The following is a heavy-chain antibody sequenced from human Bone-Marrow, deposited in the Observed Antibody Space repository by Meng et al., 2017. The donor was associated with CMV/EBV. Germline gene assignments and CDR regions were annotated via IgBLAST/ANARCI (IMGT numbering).Heavy chain of an antibody. D-gene: IGHD2-2*01. V-gene: IGHV3-66*02. CDR2: MWTDGNT. Sequence: GESLKISCVASGFSVSYSYMNWVRQAPGKGLEWISVMWTDGNTYYADSVKGRFTISRDNSKNTVYLQMISLRTEDTALYYCVPDIVIVPVSYWGQGTLVTVSS. CDR3: VPDIVIVPVSY. J-gene: IGHJ4*02. CDR1: GFSVSYSY.